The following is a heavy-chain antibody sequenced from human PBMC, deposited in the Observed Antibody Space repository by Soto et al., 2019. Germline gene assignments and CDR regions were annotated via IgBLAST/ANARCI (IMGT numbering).Heavy chain of an antibody. CDR2: IFYTGNT. D-gene: IGHD1-7*01. CDR1: GGSVSIGDYS. CDR3: ARDWELRRMDV. V-gene: IGHV4-61*08. Sequence: SATLSLTCTVSGGSVSIGDYSWTWIRQPPGKGLEWIGYIFYTGNTNYSPSLKSRVTMSVDRSRYQFSLRLSSVTAADTAVYYCARDWELRRMDVWGQGTTVTVSS. J-gene: IGHJ6*02.